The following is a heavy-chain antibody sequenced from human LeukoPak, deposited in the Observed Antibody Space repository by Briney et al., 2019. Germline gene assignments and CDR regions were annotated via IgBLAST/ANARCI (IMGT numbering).Heavy chain of an antibody. CDR1: GYTFTNYG. D-gene: IGHD3-3*01. V-gene: IGHV1-18*01. CDR3: ARDSGTYYARN. J-gene: IGHJ4*02. Sequence: GASVKVSCKASGYTFTNYGFSWVRQAPGQGLEWMGWISAYNGYTDYAQKFQFRVTMTTDTSTSTAYMELRSLRSDDTAVYYCARDSGTYYARNWGQGTLVTVSS. CDR2: ISAYNGYT.